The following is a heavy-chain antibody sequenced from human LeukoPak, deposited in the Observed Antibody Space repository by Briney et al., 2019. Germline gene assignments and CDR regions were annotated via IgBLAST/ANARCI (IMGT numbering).Heavy chain of an antibody. V-gene: IGHV3-15*01. Sequence: PGGSLRLSCAASGFTFNSYGMHWVRQAPGKGLEWVGRIKSKTDGGTTDYAAPVKGRFSISRDDSKNTLYLQMNSLKTEDTAVYYCSTGVNSGSGAWGQGTLVTVSS. CDR2: IKSKTDGGTT. J-gene: IGHJ5*02. CDR3: STGVNSGSGA. CDR1: GFTFNSYG. D-gene: IGHD3-10*01.